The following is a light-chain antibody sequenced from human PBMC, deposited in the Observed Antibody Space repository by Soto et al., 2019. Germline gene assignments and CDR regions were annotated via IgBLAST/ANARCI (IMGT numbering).Light chain of an antibody. CDR2: TAS. CDR3: QQSYSTPYT. J-gene: IGKJ2*01. V-gene: IGKV1-39*01. Sequence: DIQMTQSPSSLSASVGDRVTITCRASQSIRDYLNWYQRKPGQATKLLIYTASSLQSGVPSRFIGTGAETDFTLYISSLQPEDFATYYCQQSYSTPYTFGRGTKREI. CDR1: QSIRDY.